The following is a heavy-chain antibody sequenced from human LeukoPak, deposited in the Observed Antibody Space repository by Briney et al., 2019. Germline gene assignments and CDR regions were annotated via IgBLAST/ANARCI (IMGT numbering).Heavy chain of an antibody. CDR1: GGSFSGYY. Sequence: PSETLSLTCAVYGGSFSGYYWSWIRQPPGKGLEWIGEISHSGSTNYNPSLKSRVTVSVDTSKNQFSLKLSSVTAADTAVYYCARGSPRSTRYYYYMDVWGKGTTVTVSS. CDR2: ISHSGST. J-gene: IGHJ6*03. CDR3: ARGSPRSTRYYYYMDV. V-gene: IGHV4-34*01. D-gene: IGHD2-2*01.